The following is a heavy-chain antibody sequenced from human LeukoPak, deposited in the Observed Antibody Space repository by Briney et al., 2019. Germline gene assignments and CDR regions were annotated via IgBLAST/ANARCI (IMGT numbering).Heavy chain of an antibody. J-gene: IGHJ4*02. CDR2: ISYDGSNK. D-gene: IGHD3-3*01. Sequence: GGSLRLSRAASGFTFSSYAMHWVRQAPGKGLEWVAVISYDGSNKYYADSVKGRFSISRDNSKNTLYLQMNSLRAEDTAVYYCARDGSYDFWSGYSGYFDYWGQGTLVTVSS. CDR1: GFTFSSYA. V-gene: IGHV3-30*04. CDR3: ARDGSYDFWSGYSGYFDY.